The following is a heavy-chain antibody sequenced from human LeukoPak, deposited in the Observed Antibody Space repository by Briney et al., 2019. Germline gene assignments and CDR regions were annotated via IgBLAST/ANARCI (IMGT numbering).Heavy chain of an antibody. Sequence: SVKVSCKASGGTFSSYAISWVRQAPGQGLEWMGRIIPILGIANYAQKSQGRVTITADKSTSTAYMELSSLRSEDTAVYYCARDDAYYYYGMDVWGQGTTVTVSS. V-gene: IGHV1-69*04. J-gene: IGHJ6*02. CDR2: IIPILGIA. CDR3: ARDDAYYYYGMDV. CDR1: GGTFSSYA.